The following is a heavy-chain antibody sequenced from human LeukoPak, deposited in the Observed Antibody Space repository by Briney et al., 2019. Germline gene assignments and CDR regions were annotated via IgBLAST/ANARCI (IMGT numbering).Heavy chain of an antibody. CDR1: GGSFSGYY. J-gene: IGHJ5*02. CDR3: ARGGYYGSGNDFRFDP. V-gene: IGHV4-34*01. CDR2: INHSGST. Sequence: SETLSLTCAVYGGSFSGYYWSWIRRPPGKGLEWNGEINHSGSTNYNPSLKSRVTISVDTSKNQFSLKLSSVTAADTAVYYCARGGYYGSGNDFRFDPWGQGTLVTVSS. D-gene: IGHD3-10*01.